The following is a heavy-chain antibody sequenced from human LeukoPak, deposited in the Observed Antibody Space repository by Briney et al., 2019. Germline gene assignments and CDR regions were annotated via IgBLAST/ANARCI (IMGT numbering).Heavy chain of an antibody. V-gene: IGHV7-4-1*02. CDR3: ASNVEMATITSNPLAAFDI. Sequence: ASVKVSCKASGYTFTNYAMNWVRQAPGQGLEWMGWINTNTGNPTYAEGFTGRFVFSLDTSVSTAYLQISSLKAEDTAVYYCASNVEMATITSNPLAAFDIWGQGTMVTVSS. CDR1: GYTFTNYA. CDR2: INTNTGNP. D-gene: IGHD5-24*01. J-gene: IGHJ3*02.